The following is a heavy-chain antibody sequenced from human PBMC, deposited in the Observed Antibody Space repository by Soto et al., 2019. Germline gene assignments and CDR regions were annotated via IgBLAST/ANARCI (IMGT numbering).Heavy chain of an antibody. CDR3: ARRGGYSYDWYFDL. Sequence: QLQLQESGPGLVKPSETLSLTCTVSGGSISSSSYYWGWIRQPPGKGLEWIGSIYYSGSTYYNPSLKSRVTISVDTSKNQFSLKLSSVTAADTAVYYCARRGGYSYDWYFDLWGRGTLVTVSS. V-gene: IGHV4-39*01. CDR1: GGSISSSSYY. D-gene: IGHD5-18*01. CDR2: IYYSGST. J-gene: IGHJ2*01.